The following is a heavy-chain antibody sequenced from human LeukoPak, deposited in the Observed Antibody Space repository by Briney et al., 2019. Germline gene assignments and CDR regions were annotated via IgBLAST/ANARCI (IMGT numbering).Heavy chain of an antibody. V-gene: IGHV3-23*01. CDR1: GLPFSNYA. CDR3: TKDPNGDYIGAFDP. Sequence: GGSLRLSCSAPGLPFSNYALTWVRQAPAKGLEWVSSIRGDGGGAVYTDSVKGRFTTSRDNSKNMLYLQMNSLRAEDTALYYCTKDPNGDYIGAFDPWGQGTLVTVSS. CDR2: IRGDGGGA. D-gene: IGHD4-17*01. J-gene: IGHJ5*02.